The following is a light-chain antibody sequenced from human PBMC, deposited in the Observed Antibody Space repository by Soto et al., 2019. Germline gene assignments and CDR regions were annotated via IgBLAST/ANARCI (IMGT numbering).Light chain of an antibody. CDR1: QSVSSSY. CDR3: HQYVSWT. CDR2: GGS. Sequence: EIVLTQSPGTLSLSPGERATLSCRASQSVSSSYLAWYQQKPXQAPRLLIYGGSSRATGIPDRFSGSGSGTDFTLTISRLEPEDFAVYYCHQYVSWTLGQGTKVEIK. J-gene: IGKJ1*01. V-gene: IGKV3-20*01.